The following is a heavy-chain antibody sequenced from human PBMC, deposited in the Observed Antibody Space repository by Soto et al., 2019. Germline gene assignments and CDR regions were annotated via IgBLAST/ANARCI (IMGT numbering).Heavy chain of an antibody. CDR2: IIPIFGTA. D-gene: IGHD6-13*01. CDR1: GGTFSSYA. CDR3: ARGLYSSSWYESYGMDV. V-gene: IGHV1-69*13. Sequence: SVKASCKASGGTFSSYAISWVRQAPGQGLEWMGGIIPIFGTANYAQKFQGRVTITADESTSTAYMELSSLRSEDTAVYYCARGLYSSSWYESYGMDVWGQGTTVTVSS. J-gene: IGHJ6*02.